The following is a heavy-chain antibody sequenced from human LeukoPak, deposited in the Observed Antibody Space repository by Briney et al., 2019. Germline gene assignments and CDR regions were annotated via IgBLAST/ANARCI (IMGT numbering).Heavy chain of an antibody. CDR1: GYSISSGYY. J-gene: IGHJ2*01. CDR3: ARLRGYSYGPYWYFDL. D-gene: IGHD5-18*01. V-gene: IGHV4-38-2*02. Sequence: SETLSLTCTVSGYSISSGYYWGWIRQPPGKGLEWIGSIYHSGSTYYNPSLKSRVTISVDTSKNQFSLKLNSVTAADTAVYYCARLRGYSYGPYWYFDLWGRGTLVTVSS. CDR2: IYHSGST.